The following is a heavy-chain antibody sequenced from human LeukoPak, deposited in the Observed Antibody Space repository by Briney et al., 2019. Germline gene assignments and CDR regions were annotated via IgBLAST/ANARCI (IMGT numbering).Heavy chain of an antibody. V-gene: IGHV4-4*07. CDR1: GDSISSYY. Sequence: SETLSLTCTVSGDSISSYYWSWIRQPAGKGLEWIGRIYTSGSTNYNPSLKSRVTMAVDTSKNQFSLKLSSVTAADTAVYYCARGGYSYGYYYYYMDVWGKGTTVTVSS. D-gene: IGHD5-18*01. J-gene: IGHJ6*03. CDR2: IYTSGST. CDR3: ARGGYSYGYYYYYMDV.